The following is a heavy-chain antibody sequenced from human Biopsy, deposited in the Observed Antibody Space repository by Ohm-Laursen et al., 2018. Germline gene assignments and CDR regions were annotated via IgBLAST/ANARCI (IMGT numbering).Heavy chain of an antibody. CDR1: GESFNGYF. J-gene: IGHJ6*02. D-gene: IGHD6-13*01. CDR3: ARVPLPGIGAAYQGRFLYGMDV. V-gene: IGHV4-34*01. Sequence: SGTLSLTWAVYGESFNGYFWSWIRQPPGKGLEWIGDITQSGSTNYSPSLKSRVTISVDTAKKQFSLSLRSVTAADTAVYYCARVPLPGIGAAYQGRFLYGMDVWGQGTTVSVSS. CDR2: ITQSGST.